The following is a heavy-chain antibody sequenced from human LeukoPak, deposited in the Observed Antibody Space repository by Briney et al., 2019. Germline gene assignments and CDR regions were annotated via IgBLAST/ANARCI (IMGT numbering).Heavy chain of an antibody. CDR2: IYYSGST. CDR1: GGSISSYY. J-gene: IGHJ6*02. Sequence: SETLSLTCTVSGGSISSYYWSWIRQPPGRGLEWIGYIYYSGSTNYNPSLKSRVTISVDTSKNQFSLKLSSVTAADTAVYYCARGGTNYYYYGMDVWGQGTTVTVSS. CDR3: ARGGTNYYYYGMDV. V-gene: IGHV4-59*01. D-gene: IGHD2-15*01.